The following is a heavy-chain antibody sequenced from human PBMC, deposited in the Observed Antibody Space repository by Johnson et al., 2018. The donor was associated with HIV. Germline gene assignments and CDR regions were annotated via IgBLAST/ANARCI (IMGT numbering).Heavy chain of an antibody. Sequence: QVQLVESVGGLVEPGGSLRLSCAASGFTVSSNYMSWVRQAPGKVLEWVAVIWYYGSNKYYTDSVTGRFTISRDNSKNTLYLQMNSLRPEDTAVYYCARDLLIAYCGGDCWDAFDIWGQGTMVTVSS. CDR2: IWYYGSNK. J-gene: IGHJ3*02. V-gene: IGHV3-33*08. D-gene: IGHD2-21*02. CDR3: ARDLLIAYCGGDCWDAFDI. CDR1: GFTVSSNY.